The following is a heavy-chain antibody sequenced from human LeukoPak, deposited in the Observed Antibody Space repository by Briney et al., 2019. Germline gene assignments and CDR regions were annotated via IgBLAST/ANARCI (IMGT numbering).Heavy chain of an antibody. J-gene: IGHJ3*02. D-gene: IGHD3-9*01. CDR3: ARSGVFSGYDAFDI. CDR1: GGSISSSLYF. Sequence: SETLSLTCTVSGGSISSSLYFWGWIRQPPGKGLEWIGYIYHRGSTNYNPSLKSRITVSVDTSKNQFSLKVTSVTAADTAVYYCARSGVFSGYDAFDIWGQGTMVTVSS. V-gene: IGHV4-61*05. CDR2: IYHRGST.